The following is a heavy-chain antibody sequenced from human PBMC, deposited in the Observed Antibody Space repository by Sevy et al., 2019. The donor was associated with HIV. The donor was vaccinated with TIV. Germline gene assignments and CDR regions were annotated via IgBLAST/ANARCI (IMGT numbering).Heavy chain of an antibody. CDR1: GFIFSSYS. CDR3: ARAGYSSSWYTDAFDI. J-gene: IGHJ3*02. D-gene: IGHD6-13*01. V-gene: IGHV3-21*01. Sequence: GGSLRLSCAASGFIFSSYSMNWVRQAPGKGLEWVSSISSSSSYIYYADSVKGRFTISRDNAKNSLYLQMNSLRAEDTAVYYCARAGYSSSWYTDAFDIWGQGTMVTVSS. CDR2: ISSSSSYI.